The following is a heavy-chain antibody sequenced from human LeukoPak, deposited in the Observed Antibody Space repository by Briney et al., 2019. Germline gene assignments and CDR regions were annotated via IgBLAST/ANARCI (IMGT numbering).Heavy chain of an antibody. Sequence: PSETLSLTCIVSGGPIRGTSYYWGWIRQSPGKGLEWIGSVSYSGSPYYNPSLKSRVAISIDTSKNLFSLELTSVTAADTAVYYCARPLTGYSNTFVYWGPGTMVTVSS. CDR3: ARPLTGYSNTFVY. CDR1: GGPIRGTSYY. D-gene: IGHD4-11*01. J-gene: IGHJ4*02. V-gene: IGHV4-39*01. CDR2: VSYSGSP.